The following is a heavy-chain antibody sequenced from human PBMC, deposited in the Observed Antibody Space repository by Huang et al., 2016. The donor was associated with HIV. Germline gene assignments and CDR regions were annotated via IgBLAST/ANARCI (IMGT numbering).Heavy chain of an antibody. Sequence: QVQLVQSGAEVKNPGASVRVSCKASGYTFTDANIPLVRPAPGQGLEWMGWINPKRGGTSYAKRFQGRITMTRDTTISTVHMDLRRIQSDDTAVYFCARDWSFGSSTSPADWGQGTLVTVSS. CDR2: INPKRGGT. V-gene: IGHV1-2*02. D-gene: IGHD6-6*01. CDR3: ARDWSFGSSTSPAD. CDR1: GYTFTDAN. J-gene: IGHJ4*02.